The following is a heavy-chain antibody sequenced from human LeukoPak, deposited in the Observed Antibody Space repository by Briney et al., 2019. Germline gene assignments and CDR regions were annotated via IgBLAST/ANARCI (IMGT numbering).Heavy chain of an antibody. J-gene: IGHJ4*02. CDR1: GGSISSRSWC. D-gene: IGHD2-15*01. V-gene: IGHV4-31*03. CDR2: IYYSGST. Sequence: SETLSLTCTVSGGSISSRSWCWSWIRQHPGKGLEWIGYIYYSGSTYYNPSFKSRVTISVDTSKNQFSLKLSSVTTAYTAVYYCASGLPEICSGDSCYPKPFDYWGQGTLVTVSS. CDR3: ASGLPEICSGDSCYPKPFDY.